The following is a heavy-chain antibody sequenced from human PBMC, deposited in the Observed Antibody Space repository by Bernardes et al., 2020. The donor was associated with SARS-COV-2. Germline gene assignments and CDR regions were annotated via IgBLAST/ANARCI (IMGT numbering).Heavy chain of an antibody. CDR2: ISPNSGDT. Sequence: ASVKVSCKASGYTFTGYYMHWVRQAPGRGLEWLGWISPNSGDTDFPQKFQGRVTMTRDTSISTAYMELGRLTSDDTAVYYCAKGEVEMATVQDALDIWGHGTMVTVSS. CDR3: AKGEVEMATVQDALDI. J-gene: IGHJ3*02. CDR1: GYTFTGYY. D-gene: IGHD1-1*01. V-gene: IGHV1-2*02.